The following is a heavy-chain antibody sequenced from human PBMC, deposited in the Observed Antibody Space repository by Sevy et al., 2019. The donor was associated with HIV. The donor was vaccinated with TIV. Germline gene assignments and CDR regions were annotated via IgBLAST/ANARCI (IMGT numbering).Heavy chain of an antibody. D-gene: IGHD2-15*01. V-gene: IGHV1-18*01. CDR2: ISPHNGDT. CDR1: GYTFTTYH. J-gene: IGHJ4*02. Sequence: ASVKVSCKISGYTFTTYHITWVRQAPGQGPECMGRISPHNGDTNYAPKFQGRVTMITDKSTSTAYMELRSLGSDEPAVYYCARAHCSGGRCYSLAYWGQGTLVTVSS. CDR3: ARAHCSGGRCYSLAY.